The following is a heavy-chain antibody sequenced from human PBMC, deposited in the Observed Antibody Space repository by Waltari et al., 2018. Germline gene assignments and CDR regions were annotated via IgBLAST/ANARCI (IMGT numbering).Heavy chain of an antibody. D-gene: IGHD1-26*01. CDR3: ARAEWELPFDY. CDR1: GGSISSSSYY. CDR2: IYYSGST. J-gene: IGHJ4*02. V-gene: IGHV4-39*07. Sequence: QLQLQESGPGLVKPSETLSLTCTVSGGSISSSSYYWGWLRQPTGKGLGWIGSIYYSGSTYYNPSLKSRVTISVDTSKNQFSLKLSSVTAADTAVYYCARAEWELPFDYWGQGTLVTVSS.